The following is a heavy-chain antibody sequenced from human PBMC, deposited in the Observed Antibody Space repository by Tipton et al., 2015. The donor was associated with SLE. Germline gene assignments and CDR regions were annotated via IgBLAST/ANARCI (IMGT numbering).Heavy chain of an antibody. CDR3: ARDVDGGSGSYDAFDI. J-gene: IGHJ3*02. V-gene: IGHV4-59*01. D-gene: IGHD3-10*01. Sequence: LRLSCTVSGCSISRYYWSWIRQPPGKGLEWIGYIYYCGSTNYNPSLKSRVTISVDTSKNQFSLKLSSVTAADTAVYYCARDVDGGSGSYDAFDIWGQGTMVTVSS. CDR1: GCSISRYY. CDR2: IYYCGST.